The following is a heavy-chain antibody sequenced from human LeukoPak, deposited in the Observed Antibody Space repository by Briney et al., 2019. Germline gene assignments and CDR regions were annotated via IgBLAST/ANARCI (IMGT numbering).Heavy chain of an antibody. Sequence: PSGTLSLTCAVSGGSISSNNWWNWVRQPPGKGLEWIGEIHHSGSTHYNPSLKSRLTISVDKSKNQFSLKLTSVTAADTAVYYCARHTVDGYNPYYYMDVWGKGTTVTISS. J-gene: IGHJ6*03. CDR1: GGSISSNNW. CDR2: IHHSGST. D-gene: IGHD5-24*01. V-gene: IGHV4-4*02. CDR3: ARHTVDGYNPYYYMDV.